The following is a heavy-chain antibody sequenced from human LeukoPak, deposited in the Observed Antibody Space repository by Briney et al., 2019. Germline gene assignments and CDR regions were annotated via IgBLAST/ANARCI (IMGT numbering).Heavy chain of an antibody. D-gene: IGHD6-19*01. CDR1: VESFSGYY. V-gene: IGHV4-34*01. CDR2: INHSGST. J-gene: IGHJ4*02. CDR3: ARVPYVRYSSGWYSDY. Sequence: SETLSLSSVVYVESFSGYYWSWIRQPPGKGLEWIGEINHSGSTNYNPSLKSRVTISVDTSKNQFSLKLSSVTAADTAVYYCARVPYVRYSSGWYSDYWGQGTLVTVSS.